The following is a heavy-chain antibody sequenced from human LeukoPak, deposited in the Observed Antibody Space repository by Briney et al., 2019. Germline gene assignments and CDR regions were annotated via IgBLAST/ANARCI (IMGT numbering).Heavy chain of an antibody. V-gene: IGHV1-69*13. CDR2: IIPIFGTA. D-gene: IGHD3-10*01. Sequence: EASVKVSCKASGGTFSSYAISWVRQAPGQGLEWMGGIIPIFGTANYAQKFQGGVTITADESTSTAYMELSSLRSEDTAVYYCARGSMVRGVMLFYWGQGTLVTVSS. CDR1: GGTFSSYA. J-gene: IGHJ4*02. CDR3: ARGSMVRGVMLFY.